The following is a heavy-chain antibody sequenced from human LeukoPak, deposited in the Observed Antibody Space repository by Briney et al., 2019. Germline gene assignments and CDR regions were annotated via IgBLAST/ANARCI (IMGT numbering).Heavy chain of an antibody. CDR1: GGSISSGGYS. D-gene: IGHD6-13*01. CDR3: ARRSSSWYYFDY. CDR2: IYYSGST. Sequence: SETLSLTCTVSGGSISSGGYSWSWIRQHPGKGLEWIGYIYYSGSTYYNPSLKSRVTISVDTSKNQFSLKLSSVTAADTAVYYCARRSSSWYYFDYWGQGTLVTVSS. V-gene: IGHV4-31*03. J-gene: IGHJ4*02.